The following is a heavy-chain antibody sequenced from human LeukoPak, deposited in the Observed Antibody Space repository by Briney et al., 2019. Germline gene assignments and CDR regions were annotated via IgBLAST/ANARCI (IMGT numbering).Heavy chain of an antibody. CDR1: GDTFTNYY. J-gene: IGHJ5*02. Sequence: ASVKVSCKASGDTFTNYYMHWVRQAPGQGLEWMGIINPSGGSTSYAQKFQGRVTMTRDTSTSTVYMELSSLRSEDTAVYYCAREVRITMVRRIIRFDLWGQGTLVTVSS. CDR3: AREVRITMVRRIIRFDL. D-gene: IGHD3-10*01. CDR2: INPSGGST. V-gene: IGHV1-46*01.